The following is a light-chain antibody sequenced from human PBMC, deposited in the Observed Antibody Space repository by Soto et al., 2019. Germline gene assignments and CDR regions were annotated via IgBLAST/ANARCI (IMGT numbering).Light chain of an antibody. CDR3: QQYGSSPPIT. V-gene: IGKV3-15*01. J-gene: IGKJ5*01. CDR2: GAS. Sequence: EIVMTHSPATLSVSPLERATLSFMASQSVSSNLAWYQQKPGQAPRLLIYGASTSATGIPARFSGSGSGTEFTLTLSSLQSEDFAVYYCQQYGSSPPITFGQGTRLEIK. CDR1: QSVSSN.